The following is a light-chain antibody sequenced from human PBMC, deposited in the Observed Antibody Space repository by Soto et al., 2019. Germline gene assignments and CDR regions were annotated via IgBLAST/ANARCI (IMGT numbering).Light chain of an antibody. CDR1: QDIKTY. V-gene: IGKV1-9*01. Sequence: IQLTQSPSSLSASVGDRVSITCRASQDIKTYLAWYQQKQGKAPKLLISGTFTLQRGVPSRFNGSGSGTDFTLTISRLQPEDFATYYCQHLNHYPPFTFGPGTKVDLE. CDR2: GTF. J-gene: IGKJ3*01. CDR3: QHLNHYPPFT.